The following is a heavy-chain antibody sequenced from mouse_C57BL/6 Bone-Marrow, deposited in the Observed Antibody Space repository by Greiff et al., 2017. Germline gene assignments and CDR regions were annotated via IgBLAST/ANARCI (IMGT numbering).Heavy chain of an antibody. D-gene: IGHD1-1*01. CDR1: GYSFTGYY. Sequence: EVQLQQSGPELVKPGASVKISCNASGYSFTGYYMNWVKQSPEKSLEWIGEINPSTGGTTYNQKFKAKATLTVDKSSSTAYMQLKSLTAEDAAVYYCVDHDYYGSRNNCDYGGQGTTLTVTS. CDR2: INPSTGGT. CDR3: VDHDYYGSRNNCDY. V-gene: IGHV1-42*01. J-gene: IGHJ2*01.